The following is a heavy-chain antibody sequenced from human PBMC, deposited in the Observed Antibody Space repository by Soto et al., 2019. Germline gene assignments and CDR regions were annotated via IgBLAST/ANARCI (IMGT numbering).Heavy chain of an antibody. CDR1: GVTFISYW. CDR3: ARTRIAVPFIQP. CDR2: IKQDGSEK. Sequence: SLRVSWAASGVTFISYWMSWVRQAPGKGLEWVANIKQDGSEKYYVDSVKGRFTISRDNAKNSLYLQMNSLRAEDTVVYYCARTRIAVPFIQPWGERRLVTVSS. D-gene: IGHD3-22*01. J-gene: IGHJ1*01. V-gene: IGHV3-7*03.